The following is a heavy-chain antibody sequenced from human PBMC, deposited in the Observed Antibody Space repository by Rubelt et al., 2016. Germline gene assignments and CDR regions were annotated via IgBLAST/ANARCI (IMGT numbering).Heavy chain of an antibody. J-gene: IGHJ4*02. D-gene: IGHD1-26*01. V-gene: IGHV3-7*01. Sequence: EVQLVESGGTLVQPGGSLRLSCAASGFTFTTYWMSWVRRAPGEGLEWVASINQDGTVTYYVDSVKGRFTISRDNARYSVHLQMSSLRADDSAVYYCARIREAGYSTFDSWGQGTLVTVSS. CDR2: INQDGTVT. CDR3: ARIREAGYSTFDS. CDR1: GFTFTTYW.